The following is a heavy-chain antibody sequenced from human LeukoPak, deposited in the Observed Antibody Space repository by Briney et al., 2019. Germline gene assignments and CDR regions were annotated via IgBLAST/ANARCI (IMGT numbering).Heavy chain of an antibody. Sequence: PSETLSLTCTVSGGSINSYYWSWIRQPPGKGLEWIGYIYYSGSTNYNPSLKRRVTISVDTSKNQFSLKLSSVTAADTAVYYCARDPSYHGGYFDYWGQGTLVTVFS. V-gene: IGHV4-59*01. J-gene: IGHJ4*02. D-gene: IGHD2-2*01. CDR2: IYYSGST. CDR3: ARDPSYHGGYFDY. CDR1: GGSINSYY.